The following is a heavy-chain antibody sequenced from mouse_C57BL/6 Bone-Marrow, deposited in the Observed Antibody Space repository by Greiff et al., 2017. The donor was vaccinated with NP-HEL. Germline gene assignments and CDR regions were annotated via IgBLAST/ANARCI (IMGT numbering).Heavy chain of an antibody. D-gene: IGHD1-1*01. Sequence: DVKLVESGGGLVQPGESLKLSCESNEYEFPSHDMSWVRKTPEKRLELVAAINSDGGSTYYPDTMERRFTISRDNTTKTLYLQMSSLRSEDTAVYYCARLRGSSYEDYAMDYWGQGTSVTVSS. CDR2: INSDGGST. J-gene: IGHJ4*01. CDR1: EYEFPSHD. CDR3: ARLRGSSYEDYAMDY. V-gene: IGHV5-2*03.